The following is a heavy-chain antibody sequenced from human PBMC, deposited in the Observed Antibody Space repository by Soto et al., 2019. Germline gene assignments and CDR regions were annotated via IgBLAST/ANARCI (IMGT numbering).Heavy chain of an antibody. D-gene: IGHD6-13*01. CDR2: INAGNGNT. Sequence: ASVKVSCKASGYTFTSYAMHWVRQAPGQRLEWMGWINAGNGNTKYSQKFQGRVTITRDTSASTAYMELSSLRSEDTAVYYCARVRVAAGIVDAFDIWGQGTMVTVSS. CDR1: GYTFTSYA. V-gene: IGHV1-3*01. CDR3: ARVRVAAGIVDAFDI. J-gene: IGHJ3*02.